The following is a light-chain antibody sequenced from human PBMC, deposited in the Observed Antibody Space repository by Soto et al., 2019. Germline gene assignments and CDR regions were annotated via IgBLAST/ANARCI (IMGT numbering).Light chain of an antibody. V-gene: IGKV3-20*01. J-gene: IGKJ1*01. CDR3: DQYSDYPQT. CDR1: QSVAKNY. Sequence: EIVLTQSPGTLSLSPGERATLSCRASQSVAKNYLAWYQQEPGQAPRLLIYGPSSRATGIPDRFSGSGSGTDFTRTISRLEPEDCAVYYCDQYSDYPQTFGQGTNVEIQ. CDR2: GPS.